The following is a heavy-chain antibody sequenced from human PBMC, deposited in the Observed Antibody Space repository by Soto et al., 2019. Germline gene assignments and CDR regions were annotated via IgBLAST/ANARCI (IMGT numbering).Heavy chain of an antibody. CDR2: ISWDGGST. J-gene: IGHJ2*01. V-gene: IGHV3-43*01. Sequence: ESGGVVVQPGGSLRLSCAASGFTFDDYTMHWVRQAPGKGLEWVSLISWDGGSTYYADSVKGRFTISRDNSKNSLYLQMNSLRNGDTALYYCAKESSESSSGYGRQWYFDLWGRGTLVTVSS. CDR3: AKESSESSSGYGRQWYFDL. D-gene: IGHD3-22*01. CDR1: GFTFDDYT.